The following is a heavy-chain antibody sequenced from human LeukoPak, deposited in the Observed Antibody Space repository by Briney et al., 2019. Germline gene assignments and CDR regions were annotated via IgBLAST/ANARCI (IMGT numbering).Heavy chain of an antibody. CDR1: GYSISSGYY. CDR3: ARDSIAALVDY. Sequence: SETLSLTCTVSGYSISSGYYWGWIRQPPGKGLEWIGNIYHSGSTYYNPSLKSRVTISVDTSKNQFSLKLTSVTAAHTAVYYCARDSIAALVDYWGQGTLVTVSA. D-gene: IGHD6-13*01. CDR2: IYHSGST. J-gene: IGHJ4*02. V-gene: IGHV4-38-2*02.